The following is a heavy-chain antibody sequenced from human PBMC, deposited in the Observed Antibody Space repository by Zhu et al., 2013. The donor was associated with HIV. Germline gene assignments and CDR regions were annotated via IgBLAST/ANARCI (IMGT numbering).Heavy chain of an antibody. D-gene: IGHD3-10*01. Sequence: QVQLVQSAAELKKPGASVTVSCKASGYTFTGYYMHWVRQAPGQGLEWMGWINPNSGGTKYAQKFQGRVTMTRDTSISTAYMELSRLTSDDTAIYYCARDAVGGPXNWYFDFWGRGSWSLSPQ. V-gene: IGHV1-2*02. CDR2: INPNSGGT. CDR3: ARDAVGGPXNWYFDF. J-gene: IGHJ2*01. CDR1: GYTFTGYY.